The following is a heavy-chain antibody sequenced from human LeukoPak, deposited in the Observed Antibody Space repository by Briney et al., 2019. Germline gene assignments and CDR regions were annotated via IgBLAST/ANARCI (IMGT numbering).Heavy chain of an antibody. CDR3: ARDSPYTVGYYDDSRPFDF. CDR1: GFTLEDYG. D-gene: IGHD3-22*01. V-gene: IGHV3-20*04. Sequence: GGSLRLSCAASGFTLEDYGVRWVRHVPGKGVEWVSEIKWNGGNTDYGDCVGGRFPVSRANAKTSLFLQMNSLRAEDTAFYFCARDSPYTVGYYDDSRPFDFWGQGALVTVSS. J-gene: IGHJ4*02. CDR2: IKWNGGNT.